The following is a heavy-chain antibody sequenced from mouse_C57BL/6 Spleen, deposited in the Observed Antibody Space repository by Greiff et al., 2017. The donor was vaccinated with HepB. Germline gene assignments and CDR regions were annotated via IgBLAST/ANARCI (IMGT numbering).Heavy chain of an antibody. Sequence: EVKLMESGGGLVKPGGSLKLSCAASGFTFSDYGMHWVRQAPEKGLEWVAYISSGSSTIYYADTVKGRFTISRDNAKNTLFLQMTSLRSEDTAMYYCARPYDYDGGYYAMDYWGQGTSVTVSS. CDR2: ISSGSSTI. D-gene: IGHD2-4*01. V-gene: IGHV5-17*01. CDR1: GFTFSDYG. J-gene: IGHJ4*01. CDR3: ARPYDYDGGYYAMDY.